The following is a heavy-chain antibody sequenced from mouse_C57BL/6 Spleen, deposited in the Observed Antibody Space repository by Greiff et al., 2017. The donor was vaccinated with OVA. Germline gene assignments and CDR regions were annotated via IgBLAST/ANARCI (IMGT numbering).Heavy chain of an antibody. CDR1: GYTFTSYW. V-gene: IGHV1-72*01. CDR2: IDPNSGGT. D-gene: IGHD2-4*01. CDR3: ARSRGYDYDEGYYAMDY. Sequence: QVQLQQPGAELVKPGASVKLSCKASGYTFTSYWMHWVKQRPGRGLEWIGRIDPNSGGTKYNEKFKSKATLTADKPSSTAYMQLSSLTSEDSAVYYCARSRGYDYDEGYYAMDYWGQGASVTVSS. J-gene: IGHJ4*01.